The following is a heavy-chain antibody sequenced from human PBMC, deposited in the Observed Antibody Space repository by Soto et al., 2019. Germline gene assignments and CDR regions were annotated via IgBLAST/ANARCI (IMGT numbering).Heavy chain of an antibody. D-gene: IGHD4-17*01. J-gene: IGHJ4*02. Sequence: PSENLAVTCAYSGGSISSGGYYWSWIRQPPGKGLELIGYIYHSGSTYYNPSLKSRVTISVDRSKNQFSLKLSSVTAADTAVYYCATYGDDFDYWGQGTMVTVSS. CDR1: GGSISSGGYY. V-gene: IGHV4-30-2*01. CDR2: IYHSGST. CDR3: ATYGDDFDY.